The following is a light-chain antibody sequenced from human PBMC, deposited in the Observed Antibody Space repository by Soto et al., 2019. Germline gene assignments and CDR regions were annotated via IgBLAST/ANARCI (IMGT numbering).Light chain of an antibody. Sequence: QSVLTQPASVSGAPGQSITISCTGTSSVVGSYNLVSWYQQHPGKAPKLMIYEVSKRPSGVSNRFSGSKSGNTASLTIPGLQAEHEADYYCCSYAGSSTYVFGTGTKVTVL. CDR3: CSYAGSSTYV. V-gene: IGLV2-23*02. CDR1: SSVVGSYNL. J-gene: IGLJ1*01. CDR2: EVS.